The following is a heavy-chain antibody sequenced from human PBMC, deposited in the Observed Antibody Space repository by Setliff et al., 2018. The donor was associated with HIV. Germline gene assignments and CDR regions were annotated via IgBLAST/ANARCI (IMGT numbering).Heavy chain of an antibody. Sequence: ASVKVSCKVSGHTLTELSMHWVRQAPGKGLEWMGGFDPEDAETIYAQNFQGRVTMTEDTSTDTAYMELCSLRSEDTAFYYCTTVGSYDILTGPTPGAFDIRGQGTMVTVSS. CDR1: GHTLTELS. D-gene: IGHD3-9*01. CDR2: FDPEDAET. CDR3: TTVGSYDILTGPTPGAFDI. J-gene: IGHJ3*02. V-gene: IGHV1-24*01.